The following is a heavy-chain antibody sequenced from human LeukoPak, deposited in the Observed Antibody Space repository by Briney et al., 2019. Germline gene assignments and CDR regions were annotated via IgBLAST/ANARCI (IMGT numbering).Heavy chain of an antibody. CDR3: AREVSGAFDY. Sequence: GGSLRLSCAASGFTFSSYEMHWVRQAPGKGLEWVSYISSSGSTIYYADSVKGRFTISRDNAKNSLYLQMNSLRTEDTAVHYCAREVSGAFDYWGQGALVTVSS. J-gene: IGHJ4*02. V-gene: IGHV3-48*03. CDR1: GFTFSSYE. CDR2: ISSSGSTI. D-gene: IGHD4-17*01.